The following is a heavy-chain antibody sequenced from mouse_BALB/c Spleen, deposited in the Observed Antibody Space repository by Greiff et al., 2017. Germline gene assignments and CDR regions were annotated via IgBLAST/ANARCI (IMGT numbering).Heavy chain of an antibody. CDR2: INPYKDGT. CDR1: GYTFTSYV. Sequence: VQLQQSGPELVKPGASVKMSCKASGYTFTSYVMHWVKQTPGQGLEWIGYINPYKDGTKYNEKFKGKATLTSDKSSSTACMELSSLTSEDSAVYSGARVRYDGYWYVDVGGAGTTVTVSS. D-gene: IGHD2-14*01. J-gene: IGHJ1*01. V-gene: IGHV1-14*01. CDR3: ARVRYDGYWYVDV.